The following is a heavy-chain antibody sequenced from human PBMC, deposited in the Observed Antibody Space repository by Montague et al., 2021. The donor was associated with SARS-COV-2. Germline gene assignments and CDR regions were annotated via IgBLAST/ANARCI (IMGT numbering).Heavy chain of an antibody. CDR1: GAFISSNNW. J-gene: IGHJ5*02. D-gene: IGHD3-10*01. CDR2: TYHSGST. CDR3: ARLGVVPSPRTFDP. V-gene: IGHV4-4*02. Sequence: SETLSLTCEVSGAFISSNNWWIWVRQSPGKGLEWIGETYHSGSTNYNPSLRSRVTISVDKSKNQFSLKVNSVSAADTAVYYCARLGVVPSPRTFDPWGQGTLVTVSS.